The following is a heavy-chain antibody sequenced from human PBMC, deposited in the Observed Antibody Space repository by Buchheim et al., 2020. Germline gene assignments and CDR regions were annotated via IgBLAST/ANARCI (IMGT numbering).Heavy chain of an antibody. V-gene: IGHV1-46*01. D-gene: IGHD5-18*01. Sequence: QVQLVQSGAEVKKPGASVKVSCKASGYTFTSYYMHWVRQAPGQGLEWMGIINPSGGSTSYAQKFQGRVTMTRDTSTSTVYMELSSLRSEDTAVYYCARAQGDTAMVTVKYAFDIWGQGT. CDR1: GYTFTSYY. CDR2: INPSGGST. CDR3: ARAQGDTAMVTVKYAFDI. J-gene: IGHJ3*02.